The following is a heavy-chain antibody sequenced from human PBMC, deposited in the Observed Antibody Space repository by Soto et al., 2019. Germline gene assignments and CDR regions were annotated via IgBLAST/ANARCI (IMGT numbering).Heavy chain of an antibody. J-gene: IGHJ3*02. Sequence: ASVKVSCKASGYTFTSYYMHWVRQAPGQGLEWMGIINPSAGSTSYAQKFQGRVTMTRDTSTSTVYMELSSLRSEDTAVYYCAVRGAAMIVGSDDAFDIWGQGTMVTVS. V-gene: IGHV1-46*01. CDR1: GYTFTSYY. D-gene: IGHD3-22*01. CDR3: AVRGAAMIVGSDDAFDI. CDR2: INPSAGST.